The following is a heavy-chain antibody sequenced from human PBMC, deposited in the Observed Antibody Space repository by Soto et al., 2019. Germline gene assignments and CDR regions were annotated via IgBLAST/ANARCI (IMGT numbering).Heavy chain of an antibody. V-gene: IGHV3-11*06. J-gene: IGHJ4*02. CDR1: GFTFSDYY. Sequence: QVQLVESGGGLVKPGGSLRLSCAASGFTFSDYYVSWIRQAPGKGLEWVSYIVIGSDYTNYADSVKGRFTISRDNAKNSLYLEMNSLRAEDTAVYYCARLRASSWYMGGYLDYWGLGTLVTVSS. CDR2: IVIGSDYT. D-gene: IGHD6-13*01. CDR3: ARLRASSWYMGGYLDY.